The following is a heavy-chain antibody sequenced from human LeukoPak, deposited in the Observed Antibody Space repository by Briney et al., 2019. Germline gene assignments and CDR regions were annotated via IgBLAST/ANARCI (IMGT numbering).Heavy chain of an antibody. CDR1: GGSVTSTNYY. CDR2: GYYSGST. J-gene: IGHJ5*02. CDR3: ARERGYYYGSGSYYS. D-gene: IGHD3-10*01. Sequence: SETLSLTCTVSGGSVTSTNYYWGWIRQPPGKGLEWIGSGYYSGSTDYNPSLKSRVTISVDTSKNQFSLKLSSVTAADTAVYYCARERGYYYGSGSYYSWGQGTLVTVSS. V-gene: IGHV4-39*07.